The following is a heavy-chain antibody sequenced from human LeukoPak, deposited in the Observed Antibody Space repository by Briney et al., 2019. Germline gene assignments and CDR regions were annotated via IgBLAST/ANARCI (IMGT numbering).Heavy chain of an antibody. Sequence: PGGSLRLSREASGFTFSSYWMSWVRQAPGKGLEWVANIKQDESEKYHVDSVKGRFTISRDNAKNSLYLQMNSLRAEDTAVYYCARLSDSISCFGFDIWVQGTTVTVSS. V-gene: IGHV3-7*01. D-gene: IGHD2-2*01. CDR1: GFTFSSYW. CDR2: IKQDESEK. CDR3: ARLSDSISCFGFDI. J-gene: IGHJ3*02.